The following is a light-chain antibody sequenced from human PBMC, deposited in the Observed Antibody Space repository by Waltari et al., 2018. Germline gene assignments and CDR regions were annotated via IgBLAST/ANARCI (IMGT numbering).Light chain of an antibody. CDR2: RNN. CDR1: NNNVGNQG. CDR3: SAWDCILNAHV. J-gene: IGLJ1*01. Sequence: QAGLTQPPSVSKGLRQTATLTCTGNNNNVGNQGALWLQQHQGHPPKLLSYRNNKRPSGISERFSASRSANTASLTITGLQPEDEADYYCSAWDCILNAHVCGTGTMVTVL. V-gene: IGLV10-54*04.